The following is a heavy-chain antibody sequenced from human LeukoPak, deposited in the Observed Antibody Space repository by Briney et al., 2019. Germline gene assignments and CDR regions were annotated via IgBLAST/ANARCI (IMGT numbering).Heavy chain of an antibody. CDR3: GREVSVVPAAVGAFDI. Sequence: SVKDSCKASGGTVSSYTISWVRQAPGKGLEWMGRIIPILGIANYAQKFQGRVTITAKKSTSTDYMELSSLRSEDTAVYYCGREVSVVPAAVGAFDIWGQETMGTVSS. CDR2: IIPILGIA. D-gene: IGHD2-2*01. J-gene: IGHJ3*02. V-gene: IGHV1-69*04. CDR1: GGTVSSYT.